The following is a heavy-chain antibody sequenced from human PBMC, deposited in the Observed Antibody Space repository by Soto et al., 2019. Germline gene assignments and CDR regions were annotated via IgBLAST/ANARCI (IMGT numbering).Heavy chain of an antibody. CDR3: ARAVVGATMYYYYYGMDV. Sequence: QVQLVQSGAEVKKPGSSVKVSCKASGGTFSSYAISWVRQAPGQGLEWMGGIIPIFGTANYAQKFQGRVTITADKSTSTAYMELSRLRSEDTAVYYCARAVVGATMYYYYYGMDVWGQGTTVTVSS. J-gene: IGHJ6*02. CDR2: IIPIFGTA. D-gene: IGHD1-26*01. V-gene: IGHV1-69*06. CDR1: GGTFSSYA.